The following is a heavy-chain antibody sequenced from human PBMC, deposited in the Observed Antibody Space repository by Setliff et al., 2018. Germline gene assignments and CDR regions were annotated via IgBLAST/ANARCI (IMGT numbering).Heavy chain of an antibody. Sequence: ASVKVSCKASGGTFSSYAISWVRQAPGQGLEWMGGISPIPGIANYAQKFQGRVTITADKSTSAAYMELGSLRSEETAVYYCASDSGSREQDAFDIWGQGTMVTVSS. CDR1: GGTFSSYA. J-gene: IGHJ3*02. CDR3: ASDSGSREQDAFDI. D-gene: IGHD2-15*01. V-gene: IGHV1-69*10. CDR2: ISPIPGIA.